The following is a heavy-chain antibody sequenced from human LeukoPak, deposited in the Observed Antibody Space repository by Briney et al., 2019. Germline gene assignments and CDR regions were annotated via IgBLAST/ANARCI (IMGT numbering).Heavy chain of an antibody. D-gene: IGHD3-22*01. J-gene: IGHJ4*02. Sequence: PGGSLRLSCAASGFTFSDYAMSWVRQVPGKGLEWVSTLSGSGTTTFYANSVKGRFTISRDSSKNTLYLQMNSLRAADTALYYCTKDYDTVGYYSSDYWGQGNLVTVSS. CDR3: TKDYDTVGYYSSDY. CDR2: LSGSGTTT. V-gene: IGHV3-23*01. CDR1: GFTFSDYA.